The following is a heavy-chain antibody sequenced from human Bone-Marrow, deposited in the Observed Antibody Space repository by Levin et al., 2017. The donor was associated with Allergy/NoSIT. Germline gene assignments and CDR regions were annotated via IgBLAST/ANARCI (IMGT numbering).Heavy chain of an antibody. CDR2: LNYNGGSL. CDR1: GFRFDDYA. CDR3: AKADGYSYASDYYFGMDV. D-gene: IGHD5-24*01. J-gene: IGHJ6*02. V-gene: IGHV3-9*01. Sequence: PGGSLRLSCAVSGFRFDDYAMHWVRRRPGKGLEWVSGLNYNGGSLAYADSVKGRFTISRDNAKNVLYLQIDSLRLEDTAVYYCAKADGYSYASDYYFGMDVWGQGTTVTVSS.